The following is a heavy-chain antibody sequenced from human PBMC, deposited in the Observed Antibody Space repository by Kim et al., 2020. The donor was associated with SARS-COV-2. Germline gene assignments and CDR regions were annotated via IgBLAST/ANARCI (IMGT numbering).Heavy chain of an antibody. J-gene: IGHJ4*02. Sequence: SRVTISVETSKNQFSLKLSSVTAADTAVYYCARSGYCTNGVCYTKSLLDYWGQGTLVTVSS. D-gene: IGHD2-8*01. CDR3: ARSGYCTNGVCYTKSLLDY. V-gene: IGHV4-31*02.